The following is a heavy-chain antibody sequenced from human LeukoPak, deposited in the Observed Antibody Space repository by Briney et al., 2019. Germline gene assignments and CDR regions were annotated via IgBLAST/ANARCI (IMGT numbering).Heavy chain of an antibody. CDR3: VSRYSYGPDY. CDR2: ISRSSTKI. J-gene: IGHJ4*02. V-gene: IGHV3-21*01. Sequence: GGSLRLSCAASGFSFSSYAMTWVRQAPGKGLEWVSSISRSSTKINYGDSVEGRFTISRDNAKNSLYLQMNSLRAEDTAVYYCVSRYSYGPDYWGQGTLVTVSS. D-gene: IGHD5-18*01. CDR1: GFSFSSYA.